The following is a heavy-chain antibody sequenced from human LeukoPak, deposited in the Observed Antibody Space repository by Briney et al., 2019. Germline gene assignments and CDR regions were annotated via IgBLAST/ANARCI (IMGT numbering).Heavy chain of an antibody. CDR2: INPSGGST. CDR3: AKFGDILTGYPYYFDY. Sequence: ASVKVSCKASGYTFTSYYMHWVRQAPGQGLEWMGIINPSGGSTSYAQKFQGRVTMTRDTSTSTVYMELSSLRSEDTAVYYCAKFGDILTGYPYYFDYWGQGSLVTVSS. V-gene: IGHV1-46*01. J-gene: IGHJ4*02. D-gene: IGHD3-9*01. CDR1: GYTFTSYY.